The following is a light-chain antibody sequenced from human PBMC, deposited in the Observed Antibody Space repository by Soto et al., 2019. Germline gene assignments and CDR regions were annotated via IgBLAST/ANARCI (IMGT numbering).Light chain of an antibody. CDR1: SGHNSYA. J-gene: IGLJ3*02. V-gene: IGLV4-69*01. CDR2: LNSDGSH. CDR3: QTWSTDIRV. Sequence: QPVLTQPPSASASLGASVKLTCTLSSGHNSYAIAWHQQQPEKGPRYLMKLNSDGSHSKGDGIPDRFSGYSSGAERYLTISSLQSEDEADYYCQTWSTDIRVFGGGTKRTVL.